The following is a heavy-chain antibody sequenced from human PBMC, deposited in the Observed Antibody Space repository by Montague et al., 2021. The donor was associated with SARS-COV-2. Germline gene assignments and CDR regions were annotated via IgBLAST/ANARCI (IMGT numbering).Heavy chain of an antibody. CDR1: GGSISSGGYY. J-gene: IGHJ2*01. V-gene: IGHV4-31*03. Sequence: TLSLTCTVSGGSISSGGYYWSWIRQHPGKGLVWIGYIYYSGXTXYXXXXKXRVTISVDTSKNQFSLKLRSVTAADTAVYYCARVHIVVVTAMRYFDLWGRGTLVTVSS. CDR3: ARVHIVVVTAMRYFDL. D-gene: IGHD2-21*02. CDR2: IYYSGXT.